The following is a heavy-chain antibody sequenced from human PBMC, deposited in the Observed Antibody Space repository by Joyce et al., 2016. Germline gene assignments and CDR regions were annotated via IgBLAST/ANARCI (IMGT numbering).Heavy chain of an antibody. J-gene: IGHJ5*02. CDR1: GYTFINFD. CDR3: ARPPRTSGWYYNWFDP. V-gene: IGHV1-8*02. Sequence: QVQLVQSGAEVKKPGASVKVSCKASGYTFINFDINWVRQAPGKGLGWGGWMNPSTGNPGYAQKFQGRVTMTRNTSISTAYMELSSLRSEDTAVYYWARPPRTSGWYYNWFDPWGQGTLVTVSS. CDR2: MNPSTGNP. D-gene: IGHD6-19*01.